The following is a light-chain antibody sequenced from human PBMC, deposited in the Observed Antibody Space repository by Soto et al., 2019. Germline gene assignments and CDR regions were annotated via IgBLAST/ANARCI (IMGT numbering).Light chain of an antibody. CDR3: NSYTSSSTYV. J-gene: IGLJ1*01. CDR1: CSDVGGYNY. V-gene: IGLV2-14*01. Sequence: QSALTQPASVSGSPGQSITISCTGTCSDVGGYNYVSWYHQHPGKAPKLIIYDVSNRPSGVSNRFSGSKSGNTASLTISGLRAEDEADYYCNSYTSSSTYVFGTGTKLTVL. CDR2: DVS.